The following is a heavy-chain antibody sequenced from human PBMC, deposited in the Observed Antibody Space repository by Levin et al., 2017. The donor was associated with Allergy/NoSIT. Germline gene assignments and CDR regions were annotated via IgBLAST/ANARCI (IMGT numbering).Heavy chain of an antibody. J-gene: IGHJ6*02. Sequence: SCAASGFTFSNAWMSWVRQAPGKGLEWVGRIKSKTDGGTTDYAAPVKGRFTISRDDSKNTLYLQMNSLKTEDTAVYYCTTGTDCTNGVCYPKGYYYYGMDVWGQGTTVTVSS. CDR1: GFTFSNAW. D-gene: IGHD2-8*01. V-gene: IGHV3-15*01. CDR3: TTGTDCTNGVCYPKGYYYYGMDV. CDR2: IKSKTDGGTT.